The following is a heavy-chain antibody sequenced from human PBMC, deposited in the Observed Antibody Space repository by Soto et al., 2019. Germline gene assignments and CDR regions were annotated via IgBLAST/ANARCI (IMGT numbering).Heavy chain of an antibody. CDR1: GFTFSRFV. V-gene: IGHV3-74*01. J-gene: IGHJ5*02. CDR2: INSDGSST. Sequence: GGSLRLSCVASGFTFSRFVMSWVRQVPGKGLEWVSRINSDGSSTSYADSVKGRFTISRDNAKNTLYLQMNSLRAEDTAVYYCVRDRSRNWFDPWGLGTLVTVSS. D-gene: IGHD2-15*01. CDR3: VRDRSRNWFDP.